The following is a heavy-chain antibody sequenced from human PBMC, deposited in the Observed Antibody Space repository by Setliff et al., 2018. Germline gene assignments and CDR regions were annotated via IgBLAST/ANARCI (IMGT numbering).Heavy chain of an antibody. CDR1: GFTFRTYD. J-gene: IGHJ4*02. D-gene: IGHD3-22*01. CDR2: ISSDGISK. Sequence: PGGSLRLSCAASGFTFRTYDMRWVRQAPGKGLEWVSVISSDGISKYYAEPVKGRFTIFSDNSKNTVYLQMDILTADDTAVYYCAREGGSSGYCGYFDYWGQGTLVTVSS. CDR3: AREGGSSGYCGYFDY. V-gene: IGHV3-30*03.